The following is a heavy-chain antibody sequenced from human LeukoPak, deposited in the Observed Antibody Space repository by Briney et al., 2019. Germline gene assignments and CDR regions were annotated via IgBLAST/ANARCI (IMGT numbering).Heavy chain of an antibody. Sequence: GGSLRLSCAASGFTFDDYAMHWVRQAPGKGLEWVSGISWSSRSIAYADSVKGRFTISRDNAKNSLYLQMNSLRPDDMALYYCVKDRTGGDIFTDVFDMWGQGTMVTVSS. CDR3: VKDRTGGDIFTDVFDM. V-gene: IGHV3-9*03. J-gene: IGHJ3*02. D-gene: IGHD2-21*01. CDR2: ISWSSRSI. CDR1: GFTFDDYA.